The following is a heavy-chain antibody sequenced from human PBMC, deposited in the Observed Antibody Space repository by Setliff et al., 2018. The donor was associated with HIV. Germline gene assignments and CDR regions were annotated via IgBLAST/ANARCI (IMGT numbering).Heavy chain of an antibody. CDR1: GDSISSTNW. CDR2: SCHTGGT. Sequence: SETLSLTCAVSGDSISSTNWWIWVRQPPGKGLEWIGESCHTGGTNYNPSLKSRVTISVDKSRNQFSLKLRSVTAADTAVYYCARGFRSGYDWEGINWFDPWGQGTLVTVSS. V-gene: IGHV4-4*02. J-gene: IGHJ5*02. D-gene: IGHD5-12*01. CDR3: ARGFRSGYDWEGINWFDP.